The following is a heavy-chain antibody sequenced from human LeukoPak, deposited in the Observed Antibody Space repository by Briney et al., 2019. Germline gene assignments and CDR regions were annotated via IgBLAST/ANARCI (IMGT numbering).Heavy chain of an antibody. CDR1: GYSFTSYW. V-gene: IGHV5-51*01. CDR2: IFPGDSDT. CDR3: ARHNTVTTGEEGPSYYYGMDV. Sequence: GESLKISCKGSGYSFTSYWIGWVRQMPGKGLEWMGIIFPGDSDTRYSPSFQGQVTISADKSISTAYLQWSSLKASDTAMFYCARHNTVTTGEEGPSYYYGMDVWGQGTTVTVSS. D-gene: IGHD4-17*01. J-gene: IGHJ6*02.